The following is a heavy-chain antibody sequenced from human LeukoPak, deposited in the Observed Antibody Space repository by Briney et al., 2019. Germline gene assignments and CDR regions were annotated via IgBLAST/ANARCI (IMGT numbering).Heavy chain of an antibody. CDR1: GYSFTSHW. D-gene: IGHD1-1*01. Sequence: GQSLKISCKGSGYSFTSHWIAWVRQMPGKGLEWMGIIYPSDSDIRYSPSFQGQVTISTDKSISTAYLQWSSLKASDTAMYYCARHSRPGIVNHLDYWGQGTLVTVSS. CDR2: IYPSDSDI. CDR3: ARHSRPGIVNHLDY. J-gene: IGHJ4*02. V-gene: IGHV5-51*01.